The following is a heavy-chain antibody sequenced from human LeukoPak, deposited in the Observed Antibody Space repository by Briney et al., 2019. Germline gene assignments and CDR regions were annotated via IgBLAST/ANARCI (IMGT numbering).Heavy chain of an antibody. CDR1: GGTFSSYA. J-gene: IGHJ5*02. V-gene: IGHV1-69*05. CDR2: IIPIFGTA. Sequence: GASVKVSCKASGGTFSSYAISWVRQAPGQGLEWMGGIIPIFGTANCAQKFQGRVTITTDESTSTAYMELSSLRSEDTAVYYCARASEELHNWFDPWGQGTLVTVSS. D-gene: IGHD1-26*01. CDR3: ARASEELHNWFDP.